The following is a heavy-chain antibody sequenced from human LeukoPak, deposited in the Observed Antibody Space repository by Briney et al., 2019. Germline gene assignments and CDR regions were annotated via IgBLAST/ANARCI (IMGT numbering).Heavy chain of an antibody. CDR3: AKSKQLLDYFDY. J-gene: IGHJ4*02. V-gene: IGHV3-66*01. D-gene: IGHD1-26*01. CDR2: IYSGGST. CDR1: EFSVGSNY. Sequence: GGSLRLSCAASEFSVGSNYMTWVRQAPGKGLEWVSLIYSGGSTYYAGSVKGRFTISRDNSKNTLYLQMNSLRAEDTAVYYCAKSKQLLDYFDYWGQGTLVTVSS.